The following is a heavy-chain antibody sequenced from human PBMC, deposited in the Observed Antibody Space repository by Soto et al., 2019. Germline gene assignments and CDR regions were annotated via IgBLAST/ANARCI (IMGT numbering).Heavy chain of an antibody. CDR3: ARFSAGSYYYGSGSYSFDY. CDR2: IIPIFGTA. V-gene: IGHV1-69*13. CDR1: GGTFSSYA. D-gene: IGHD3-10*01. J-gene: IGHJ4*02. Sequence: ASVKVSCKASGGTFSSYAISWVRQAPGQGLEWMGGIIPIFGTANYAQKFQGRVTITADESTSTAYMELSSLRSEDKAVYYCARFSAGSYYYGSGSYSFDYWGQGTLVTVSS.